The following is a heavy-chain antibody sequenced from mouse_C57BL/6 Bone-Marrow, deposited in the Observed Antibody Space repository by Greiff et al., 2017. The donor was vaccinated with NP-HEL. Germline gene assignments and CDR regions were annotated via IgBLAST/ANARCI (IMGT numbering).Heavy chain of an antibody. CDR3: ASVYYYGSSYNYYAMDY. CDR2: ISSGGSYT. D-gene: IGHD1-1*01. J-gene: IGHJ4*01. CDR1: GFTFSSYG. Sequence: EVQGVESGGDLVKPGGSLKLSCAASGFTFSSYGMSWVRQTPDKRLEWVATISSGGSYTYYPDSVKGRFTISRDNAKNTLYLQMSSLKSEDTAMYYCASVYYYGSSYNYYAMDYWGQGTSVTVSS. V-gene: IGHV5-6*01.